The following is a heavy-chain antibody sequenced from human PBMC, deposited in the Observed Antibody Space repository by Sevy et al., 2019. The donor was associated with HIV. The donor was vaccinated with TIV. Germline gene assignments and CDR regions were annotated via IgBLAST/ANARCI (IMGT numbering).Heavy chain of an antibody. D-gene: IGHD2-8*01. CDR3: TRDLGYYPRSRMYDY. V-gene: IGHV3-49*03. J-gene: IGHJ4*02. Sequence: GGYLRLSCTASGFTFDDYTMSWFRQAPGKGLEWVGFIRSKAYGGTTEYAASVKGRFTISRDDSKSIAFLQMNSLKTEVTAVYYCTRDLGYYPRSRMYDYWGQGTLVTVSS. CDR2: IRSKAYGGTT. CDR1: GFTFDDYT.